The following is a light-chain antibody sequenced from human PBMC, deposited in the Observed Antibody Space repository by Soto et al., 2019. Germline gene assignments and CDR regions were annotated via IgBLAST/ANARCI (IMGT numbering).Light chain of an antibody. J-gene: IGKJ1*01. Sequence: DIQMTQSPPSLSASVGDRVTITCRASQSISSYLNWYQQKPGKAPKLLIYAASSLQSGVPSRFSGSGSGTDFTLTISSLQPEDFATYYCQQSYLFGQGTKV. CDR3: QQSYL. CDR2: AAS. CDR1: QSISSY. V-gene: IGKV1-39*01.